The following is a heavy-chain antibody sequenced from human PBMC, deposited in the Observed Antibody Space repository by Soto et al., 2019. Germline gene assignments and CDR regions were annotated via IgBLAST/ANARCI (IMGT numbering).Heavy chain of an antibody. CDR2: ISAYNGNT. J-gene: IGHJ6*02. CDR1: GYTFTSYG. CDR3: ARDKLEFQDWGILRYYGMDV. Sequence: GPSVKVSCKASGYTFTSYGISWVRQAPGQGLEWTGWISAYNGNTNYAQKLQGRVTMTTDTSTSTAYMELRSLRSDDTAVYYCARDKLEFQDWGILRYYGMDVWGQGTTVTVSS. V-gene: IGHV1-18*01. D-gene: IGHD2-15*01.